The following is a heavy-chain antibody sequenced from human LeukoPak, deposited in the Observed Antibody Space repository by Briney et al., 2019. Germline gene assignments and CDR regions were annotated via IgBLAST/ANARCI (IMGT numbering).Heavy chain of an antibody. Sequence: GGSLRLSCAASGFTFSSYWMSWVRQAPGKGLEWVANIKQDGSEKYYVDSVKGRFTISRDNAKNSLYLQMNSLRAEDTAVYYCARDCSSTSCAEGLDYWGQGTLVTVSS. CDR2: IKQDGSEK. D-gene: IGHD2-2*01. V-gene: IGHV3-7*01. J-gene: IGHJ4*02. CDR3: ARDCSSTSCAEGLDY. CDR1: GFTFSSYW.